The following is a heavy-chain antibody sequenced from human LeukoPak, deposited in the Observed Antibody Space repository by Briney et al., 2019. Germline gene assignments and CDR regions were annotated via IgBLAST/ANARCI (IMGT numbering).Heavy chain of an antibody. J-gene: IGHJ4*02. CDR2: IYYSGST. V-gene: IGHV4-59*08. D-gene: IGHD5-12*01. Sequence: SETLSLTCTVSGGSISSYYWSWIRQPPGKGLEWIGYIYYSGSTHYNPSLKSRVTISVDTSKNQFSLKLSSVTAADTAVYYCARHGSGYEYFDYWGQGTLVTVSS. CDR1: GGSISSYY. CDR3: ARHGSGYEYFDY.